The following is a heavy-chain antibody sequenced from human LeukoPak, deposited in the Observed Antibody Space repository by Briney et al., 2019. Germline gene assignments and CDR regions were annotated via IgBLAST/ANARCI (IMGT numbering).Heavy chain of an antibody. CDR2: IRYDGSNK. D-gene: IGHD3-22*01. V-gene: IGHV3-30*02. Sequence: GGSLRLSCAASGFTFSSYGMHWVRQAPGKGLEWVAFIRYDGSNKYYADSVKGRSTISRDNSKNTLYLQMNSLRAEDTAVYYCAGETYYYDSSGYFDYWGQGTLVTVSS. CDR1: GFTFSSYG. CDR3: AGETYYYDSSGYFDY. J-gene: IGHJ4*02.